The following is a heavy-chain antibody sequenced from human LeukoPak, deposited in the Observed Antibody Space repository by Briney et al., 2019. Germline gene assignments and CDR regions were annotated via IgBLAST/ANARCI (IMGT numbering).Heavy chain of an antibody. D-gene: IGHD6-19*01. Sequence: GGTLRLSCAASGFTFSSYAMSWVRQAPGKGLEWVSAISGSGGSTYYADSVKGRFTISRDNSKNTLYLQMNSLRAEDTAVYYCAKAYSSGWALDYWGQGTLVTVSS. V-gene: IGHV3-23*01. CDR1: GFTFSSYA. CDR2: ISGSGGST. CDR3: AKAYSSGWALDY. J-gene: IGHJ4*02.